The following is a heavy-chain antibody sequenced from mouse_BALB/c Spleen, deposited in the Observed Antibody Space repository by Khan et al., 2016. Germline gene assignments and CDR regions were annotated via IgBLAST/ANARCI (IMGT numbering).Heavy chain of an antibody. CDR1: GYTFTSYW. D-gene: IGHD2-1*01. CDR3: ARSTMDY. J-gene: IGHJ2*01. Sequence: QVQLQQSGAELAKPGASVKMSCKASGYTFTSYWMHWVKQRPGQGLEWIGYINPSTGYTEYNQKFKDKATLTADKSASTAYMQLSSLTSEDSADYYCARSTMDYWGQGTTLTVSS. CDR2: INPSTGYT. V-gene: IGHV1-7*01.